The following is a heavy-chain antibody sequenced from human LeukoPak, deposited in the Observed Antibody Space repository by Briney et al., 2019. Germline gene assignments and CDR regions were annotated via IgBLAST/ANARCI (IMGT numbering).Heavy chain of an antibody. CDR2: INPSGGST. CDR3: ARDGYSAHDGL. V-gene: IGHV1-46*01. Sequence: ASVKVSCKASGYIFTSYNIYWVRQAPGQGLEWMGIINPSGGSTNYAQKFQGRVTMTRDTSTSTVYMELSSLRSDDTAVYYCARDGYSAHDGLWGQGTLVTVSS. D-gene: IGHD5-12*01. CDR1: GYIFTSYN. J-gene: IGHJ4*02.